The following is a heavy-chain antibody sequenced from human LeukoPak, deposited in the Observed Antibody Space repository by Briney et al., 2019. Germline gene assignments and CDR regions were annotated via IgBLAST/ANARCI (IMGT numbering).Heavy chain of an antibody. V-gene: IGHV3-7*01. CDR2: IKQDGTEI. Sequence: GGSLRLSCAASGFTFSSYAMSWVRQAPGKGLEWVANIKQDGTEIFYVDSVRGRFIISRDNAENSLYLQMNSLRVEDTAVYYCARTPDGADYWGQGTLVTVSS. J-gene: IGHJ4*02. D-gene: IGHD3-10*01. CDR3: ARTPDGADY. CDR1: GFTFSSYA.